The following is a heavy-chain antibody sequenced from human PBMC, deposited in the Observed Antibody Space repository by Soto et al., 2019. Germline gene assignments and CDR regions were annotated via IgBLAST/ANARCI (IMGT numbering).Heavy chain of an antibody. J-gene: IGHJ4*02. CDR1: GGSISSYC. CDR3: ASYDSSGYYGYY. V-gene: IGHV4-59*01. Sequence: KASETLSLTCTVSGGSISSYCWSWIRQPPGKGLEWIGYIYYSGSTNYNPSLKSRVTISVDTSKNQFSLKLSSVTAADTAVYYCASYDSSGYYGYYWGQGTLVTVSS. D-gene: IGHD3-22*01. CDR2: IYYSGST.